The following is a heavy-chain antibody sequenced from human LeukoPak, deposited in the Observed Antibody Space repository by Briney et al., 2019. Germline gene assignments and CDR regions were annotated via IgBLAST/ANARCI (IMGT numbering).Heavy chain of an antibody. J-gene: IGHJ4*02. Sequence: ASVKVSCKASGYTFTSHAMHWVRQAPGQRLEWMGWINAGNGNTKYSQKFQGRVTITRDTSASTAYMELSSLRSEDTAVYYCARALGGYNHLDYWGQGTLVTVSS. D-gene: IGHD5-24*01. CDR2: INAGNGNT. V-gene: IGHV1-3*01. CDR1: GYTFTSHA. CDR3: ARALGGYNHLDY.